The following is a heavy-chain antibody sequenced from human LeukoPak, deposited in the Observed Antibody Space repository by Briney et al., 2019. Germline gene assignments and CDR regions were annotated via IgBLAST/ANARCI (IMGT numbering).Heavy chain of an antibody. Sequence: GASVKVSCKVSGGTFSSYPISWVRLAPGQGLEWMGEITPIFGEAQNAEKFQGRVTITADEPTSTVYMELTSLRLDDTAMYYCARNSRVASTSGLNYWGQGTLVTVSS. CDR1: GGTFSSYP. CDR2: ITPIFGEA. CDR3: ARNSRVASTSGLNY. V-gene: IGHV1-69*13. D-gene: IGHD5-12*01. J-gene: IGHJ4*02.